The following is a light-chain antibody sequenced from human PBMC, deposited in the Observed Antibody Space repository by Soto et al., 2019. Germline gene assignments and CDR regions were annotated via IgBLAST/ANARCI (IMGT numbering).Light chain of an antibody. CDR2: DVS. V-gene: IGKV3-11*01. J-gene: IGKJ4*01. Sequence: EIVLTQSPATLSLSPGERATLSCRTSQSVNNYLAWYQQKPGQAPRLLIYDVSNRATGIPARFSGSGSGTVFPLPISSLEPEDSAVCFRQLRRNWPWLTFGGGTRVEIK. CDR3: QLRRNWPWLT. CDR1: QSVNNY.